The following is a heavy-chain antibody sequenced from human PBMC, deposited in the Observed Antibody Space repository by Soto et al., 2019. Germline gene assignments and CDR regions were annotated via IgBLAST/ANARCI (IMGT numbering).Heavy chain of an antibody. D-gene: IGHD2-2*01. CDR2: IIPIFGTA. J-gene: IGHJ3*02. V-gene: IGHV1-69*12. CDR1: GGTFSKFP. CDR3: AREYCIGISCDLAFDAFDI. Sequence: QVQLVQSGAEVKKPGSSVKVSCKASGGTFSKFPISWVRQAPGQGLEWMGGIIPIFGTANYAQKFQGRVTITADESTTTVYMELSSLRSEDTAVYCCAREYCIGISCDLAFDAFDIWGQGTMVTVSS.